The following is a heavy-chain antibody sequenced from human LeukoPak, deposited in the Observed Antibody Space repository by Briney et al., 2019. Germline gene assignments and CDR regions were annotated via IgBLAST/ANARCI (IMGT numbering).Heavy chain of an antibody. Sequence: PSETLSLTCTVSGDSIRSFYWSWIRQPPGKGLECIGHIYYSRSTNYNPSLKSRVTISVDMSKNQFSLKMTSVNAADTAVYYCARDPGGSADYWGQGTLVTVSS. CDR2: IYYSRST. D-gene: IGHD2-15*01. J-gene: IGHJ4*02. V-gene: IGHV4-59*01. CDR1: GDSIRSFY. CDR3: ARDPGGSADY.